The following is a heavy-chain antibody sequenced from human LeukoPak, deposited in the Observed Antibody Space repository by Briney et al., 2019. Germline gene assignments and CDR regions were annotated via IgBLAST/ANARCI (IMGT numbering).Heavy chain of an antibody. CDR2: INHSGST. CDR1: GGSFSGYY. J-gene: IGHJ5*02. V-gene: IGHV4-34*01. CDR3: ARAFYDSSGQRFDP. Sequence: PSETLSLTCAVYGGSFSGYYWSWIRQPPGKGLEWIGEINHSGSTNYNPSLKSRATISVDTSKNQFSLKLSSVTAADTAVYYCARAFYDSSGQRFDPWGQGTLVTVSS. D-gene: IGHD3-22*01.